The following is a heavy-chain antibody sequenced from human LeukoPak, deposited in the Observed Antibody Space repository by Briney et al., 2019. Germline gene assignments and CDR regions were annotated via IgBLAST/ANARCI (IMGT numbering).Heavy chain of an antibody. D-gene: IGHD3-3*01. J-gene: IGHJ4*02. CDR3: AYNFQAFTSTYYYTDY. CDR2: IYWDDDT. Sequence: SGPTLVKPTQTLTLTCTFSGFSLSTRGVAVGWIRQPPGKALGWLANIYWDDDTRYSPSLKSRLAITKDTSRNQVVLKMTNMDPVDTATYYCAYNFQAFTSTYYYTDYWGQGTLVTVSS. CDR1: GFSLSTRGVA. V-gene: IGHV2-5*02.